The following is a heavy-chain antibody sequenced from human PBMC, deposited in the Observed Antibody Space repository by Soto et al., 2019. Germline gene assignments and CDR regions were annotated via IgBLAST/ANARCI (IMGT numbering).Heavy chain of an antibody. CDR2: ISATGSTT. D-gene: IGHD6-6*01. J-gene: IGHJ4*02. V-gene: IGHV3-23*01. CDR3: ARGRGSSSLSELPY. Sequence: EVQLLESGGGWVQPGGSLTLSCAASGFTFSSFAMSWVRQAPGKGLEWVAGISATGSTTYYAESVKGRFSISRDNSKNTVNLKMNSLRVEDTAVYYGARGRGSSSLSELPYGGQGTRVTDSS. CDR1: GFTFSSFA.